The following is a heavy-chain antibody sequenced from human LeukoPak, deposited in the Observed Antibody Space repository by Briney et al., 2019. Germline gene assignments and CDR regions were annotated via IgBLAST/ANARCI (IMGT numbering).Heavy chain of an antibody. Sequence: SETLSLTCAVYGGPSSGYYWSWIRQPPGKGLEWIGEINHSGSTNYNPSLKSRVTISVDTSKNQFSLKLSSVTAADTAVYYCASSSHWGQGTLVTVSS. CDR1: GGPSSGYY. V-gene: IGHV4-34*01. CDR2: INHSGST. J-gene: IGHJ4*02. CDR3: ASSSH.